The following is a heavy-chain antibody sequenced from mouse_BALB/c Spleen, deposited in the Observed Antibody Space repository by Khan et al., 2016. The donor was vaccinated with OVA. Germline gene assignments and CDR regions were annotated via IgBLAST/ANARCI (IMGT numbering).Heavy chain of an antibody. Sequence: EVELVESGGDLVRPGGSLKLSCSASGFTFSTYAMSWVRQTPEKRLEWVATISSSGDYIYYPDSVKGRFTISRDTAKNTLYLQMSSLRSEDTAMYYCARHTYGPFAYWGQGTLVTVSA. CDR3: ARHTYGPFAY. J-gene: IGHJ3*01. CDR2: ISSSGDYI. D-gene: IGHD1-1*01. CDR1: GFTFSTYA. V-gene: IGHV5-9-3*01.